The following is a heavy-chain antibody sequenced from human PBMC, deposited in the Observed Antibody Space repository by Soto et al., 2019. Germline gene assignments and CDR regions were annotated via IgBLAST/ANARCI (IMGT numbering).Heavy chain of an antibody. Sequence: QVQLQESGPGLVKPSQTLSLTCGVSGASISIGDSFWSWIRHPPGKGLEWIGYVFYTGSTYYNPSLKSRVSISVDSSKKHFSLKLSSVTAADTAVYYCAKAGSLGYWYFDLWGRGTLVTVSS. CDR3: AKAGSLGYWYFDL. V-gene: IGHV4-30-4*08. CDR1: GASISIGDSF. J-gene: IGHJ2*01. D-gene: IGHD1-26*01. CDR2: VFYTGST.